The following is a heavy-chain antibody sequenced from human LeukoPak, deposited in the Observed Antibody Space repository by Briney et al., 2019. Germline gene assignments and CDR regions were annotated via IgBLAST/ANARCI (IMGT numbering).Heavy chain of an antibody. V-gene: IGHV1-18*01. CDR1: GYTFTSYG. CDR2: ISAYNGNT. D-gene: IGHD3-22*01. J-gene: IGHJ4*02. CDR3: ARGPPSGGYDSSGYYSIYFDY. Sequence: ASVKDSCKASGYTFTSYGISWVRQAPGQGLEWMGWISAYNGNTNYAQKLQGRVTMTTDTSTSTAYMELRSLRSDDTAVYYCARGPPSGGYDSSGYYSIYFDYWGQGTLVTVSS.